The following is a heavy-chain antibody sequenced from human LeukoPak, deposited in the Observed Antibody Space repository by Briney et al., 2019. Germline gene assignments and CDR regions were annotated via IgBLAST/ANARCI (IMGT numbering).Heavy chain of an antibody. CDR1: GGSFSGYY. V-gene: IGHV4-34*01. D-gene: IGHD6-6*01. CDR2: INHSGST. J-gene: IGHJ4*02. CDR3: ARGVRLGQLVLYYFDY. Sequence: SETLSLTCAVYGGSFSGYYWSWIRQPPGKGLEWIGEINHSGSTNYNPSLKSRVTISVDTSKNQFSLELSSVTAADTAVYYCARGVRLGQLVLYYFDYWGQGTLVTVSS.